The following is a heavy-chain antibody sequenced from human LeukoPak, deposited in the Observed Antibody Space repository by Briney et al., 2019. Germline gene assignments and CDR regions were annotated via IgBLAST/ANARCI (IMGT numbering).Heavy chain of an antibody. CDR3: ARDKATVTTPYFDY. V-gene: IGHV1-2*02. CDR2: INPNSGGT. CDR1: GYTFTGYY. D-gene: IGHD4-17*01. J-gene: IGHJ4*02. Sequence: ASVKVSCKASGYTFTGYYMHWVRQAPGQGLEWMGWINPNSGGTNYAQKFQGRVTMTRDTSISTAYMELSRLIFDDTAVYYCARDKATVTTPYFDYWGQGTQVTVSS.